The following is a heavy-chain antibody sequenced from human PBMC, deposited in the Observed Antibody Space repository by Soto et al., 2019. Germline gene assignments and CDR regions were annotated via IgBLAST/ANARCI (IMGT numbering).Heavy chain of an antibody. CDR2: IYHSGST. D-gene: IGHD3-9*01. J-gene: IGHJ4*02. CDR3: ARVSGYYDILTGPTSNGPFAY. CDR1: GGSISSGGYS. V-gene: IGHV4-30-2*01. Sequence: PSETLSLTCAVSGGSISSGGYSWSWIRQPPGKGLEWIGYIYHSGSTYYNPSLKSRVTISVDRSKNQFSLKLSSVTAADTAVYYCARVSGYYDILTGPTSNGPFAYWGQGTLVTVSS.